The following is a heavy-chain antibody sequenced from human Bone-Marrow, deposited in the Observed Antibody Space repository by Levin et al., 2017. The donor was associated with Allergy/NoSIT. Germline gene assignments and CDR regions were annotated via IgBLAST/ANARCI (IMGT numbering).Heavy chain of an antibody. Sequence: ASETLSLTCTVSGDSIINNNYYWAWIRQPPGKGLEWIGSIFYGGSTYYNLSLKSRVTISVDTSKNQLSLRLNSVTAADTAKYFCARDNRSRYYYGSGSYLDIWGQGILVTVPS. D-gene: IGHD3-10*01. CDR1: GDSIINNNYY. V-gene: IGHV4-39*07. CDR2: IFYGGST. J-gene: IGHJ4*02. CDR3: ARDNRSRYYYGSGSYLDI.